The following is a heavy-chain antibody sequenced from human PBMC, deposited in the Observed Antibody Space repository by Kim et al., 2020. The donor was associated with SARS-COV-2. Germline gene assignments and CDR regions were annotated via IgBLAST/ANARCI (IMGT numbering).Heavy chain of an antibody. J-gene: IGHJ4*01. Sequence: GGSLRLSCAAFGFTFDDYAMHWVRQTPGKGLEWVSGINWNSGSIGYADSVKGRFTISRDNAKNSVYLQMNSLRAEDTALYYCAKGRVVAGTLTPFDYWG. CDR1: GFTFDDYA. D-gene: IGHD6-19*01. CDR3: AKGRVVAGTLTPFDY. CDR2: INWNSGSI. V-gene: IGHV3-9*01.